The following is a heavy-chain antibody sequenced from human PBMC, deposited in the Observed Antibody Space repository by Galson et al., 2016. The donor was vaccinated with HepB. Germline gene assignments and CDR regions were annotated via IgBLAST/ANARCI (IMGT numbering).Heavy chain of an antibody. D-gene: IGHD3-16*01. V-gene: IGHV3-21*01. J-gene: IGHJ4*02. Sequence: SLRLSCAASGFTFSSYSMIWVRQAPGKGLEWVSFISSSSSSIYYADSVKGRFTVSRDNAKNSLFLQMNSLRAEDTAIYYCASRYSSPSIGGLFDYWGQGTLVTVSS. CDR3: ASRYSSPSIGGLFDY. CDR1: GFTFSSYS. CDR2: ISSSSSSI.